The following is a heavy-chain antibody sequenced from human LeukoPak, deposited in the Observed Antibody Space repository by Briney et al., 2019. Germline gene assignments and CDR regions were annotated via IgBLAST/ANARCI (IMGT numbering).Heavy chain of an antibody. CDR1: GGSFSGYY. J-gene: IGHJ5*02. CDR2: IYYSGST. D-gene: IGHD3-10*01. CDR3: ARHPITMVRGVIFPNWFDP. Sequence: SETLSLTCAVYGGSFSGYYWGWIRQPPGKGLEWIGSIYYSGSTYYNPSLKSRVTISVDTSKNQFSLKLSSVTAADTAVYYCARHPITMVRGVIFPNWFDPWGQGTLVTVSS. V-gene: IGHV4-39*01.